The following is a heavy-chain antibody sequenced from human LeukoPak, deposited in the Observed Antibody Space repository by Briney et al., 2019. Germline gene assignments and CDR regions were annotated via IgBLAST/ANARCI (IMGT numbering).Heavy chain of an antibody. Sequence: ASVKVSCKASGYTFTSYAMNWVRQAPGQGLEWMGWINTNTGNPTYAQGFTGRFVFSLDTSVSTAYLQISSLKAEDTAVYYCAREGTGLRFLEWLFLMDVWGKGTTVTVSS. J-gene: IGHJ6*03. D-gene: IGHD3-3*01. CDR1: GYTFTSYA. V-gene: IGHV7-4-1*02. CDR3: AREGTGLRFLEWLFLMDV. CDR2: INTNTGNP.